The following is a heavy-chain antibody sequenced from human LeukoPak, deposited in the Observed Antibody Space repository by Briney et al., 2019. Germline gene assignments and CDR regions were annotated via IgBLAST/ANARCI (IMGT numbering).Heavy chain of an antibody. D-gene: IGHD5-12*01. Sequence: GGSLRLPCAASGFTFSSHWMHWVRQAPGKGLVWVSRMNTDGSSINYADSVKGRFTISRDNAKNTLYLQMNSLRAEDTAVYYCARGGEGYNGPGFNWGQGTLVTVSS. CDR2: MNTDGSSI. J-gene: IGHJ4*02. CDR3: ARGGEGYNGPGFN. CDR1: GFTFSSHW. V-gene: IGHV3-74*01.